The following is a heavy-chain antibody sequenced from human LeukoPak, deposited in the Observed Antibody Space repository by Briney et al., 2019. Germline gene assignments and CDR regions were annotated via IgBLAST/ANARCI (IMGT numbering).Heavy chain of an antibody. CDR2: INHSGST. D-gene: IGHD3-22*01. J-gene: IGHJ4*02. V-gene: IGHV4-34*01. Sequence: SETLSLTCAVYGGSFSGYYWSWIRQPPGKGLEWIGEINHSGSTNYNPSLKSRVTISVDTSKNQFSLKLSSVTAADTAVYYCARRTRSGYYDTVYWGQGTLVTVPS. CDR3: ARRTRSGYYDTVY. CDR1: GGSFSGYY.